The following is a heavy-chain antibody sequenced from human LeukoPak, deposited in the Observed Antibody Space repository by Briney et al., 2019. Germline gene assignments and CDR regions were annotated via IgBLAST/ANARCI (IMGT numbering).Heavy chain of an antibody. V-gene: IGHV4-61*02. CDR3: ARGFSWELLQWFDP. CDR1: GGSISSGSYY. D-gene: IGHD1-26*01. Sequence: PSETLFLTCTVSGGSISSGSYYWSWIRQPAGKGLEWIGRIYTSGSTNYNPSLKSRVTISVDTSKNQFSLKLSSVTAADTAVYYCARGFSWELLQWFDPWGQGTLVTVSS. J-gene: IGHJ5*02. CDR2: IYTSGST.